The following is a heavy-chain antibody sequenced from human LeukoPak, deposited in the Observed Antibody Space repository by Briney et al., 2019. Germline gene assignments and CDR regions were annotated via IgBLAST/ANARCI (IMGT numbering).Heavy chain of an antibody. CDR3: ARAFRGYSYGYGLDY. CDR2: ISAYNGNT. V-gene: IGHV1-18*01. D-gene: IGHD5-18*01. Sequence: ASVKVSCKASGYTFTSYGISWVRQAPGQGLEWMGWISAYNGNTNYAQKLQGRVTMTTDTSTSTAYMELRSLRSDDTVVYYCARAFRGYSYGYGLDYWGQGTLVTVSS. CDR1: GYTFTSYG. J-gene: IGHJ4*02.